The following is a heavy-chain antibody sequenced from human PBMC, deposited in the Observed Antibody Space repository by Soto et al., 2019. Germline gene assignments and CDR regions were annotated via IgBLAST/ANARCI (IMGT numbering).Heavy chain of an antibody. CDR3: ASALGVVPAATPYHYYMDV. V-gene: IGHV1-8*01. CDR1: GYTFTSYD. Sequence: GASVKVSCKASGYTFTSYDINWVRQATGQGLEWMGWMNPNSGNTGYAQKFQGRVTMTRNTSISTAYMELSSLRSEDTAVYYCASALGVVPAATPYHYYMDVWGKGTTVTVSS. D-gene: IGHD2-2*01. J-gene: IGHJ6*03. CDR2: MNPNSGNT.